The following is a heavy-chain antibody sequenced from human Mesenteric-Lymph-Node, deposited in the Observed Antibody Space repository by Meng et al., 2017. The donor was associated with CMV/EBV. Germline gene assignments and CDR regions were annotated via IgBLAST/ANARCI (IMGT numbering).Heavy chain of an antibody. Sequence: GESLKISCAASGFTFSSYEMNWVRQAPGKGLEWVSYISSSGSTIYYADSVKGRFTISRDNAKNSLYLQMNGLRGDDTALYFCAKDVYGIHLHYIDYWGQGALVTVSS. V-gene: IGHV3-48*03. D-gene: IGHD4-17*01. J-gene: IGHJ4*02. CDR1: GFTFSSYE. CDR2: ISSSGSTI. CDR3: AKDVYGIHLHYIDY.